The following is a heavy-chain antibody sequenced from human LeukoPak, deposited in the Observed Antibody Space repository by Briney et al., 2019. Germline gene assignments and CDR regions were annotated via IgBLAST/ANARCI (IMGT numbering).Heavy chain of an antibody. J-gene: IGHJ4*02. V-gene: IGHV4-59*08. Sequence: SETLSLTCSVSGGSIISYYWSWIRQSPGKGLEYIGYIHYSGSTNYNPSLKSRVTISADTSKNQFSLKLSSVTAADTAVYYCARIRYHCTSGPNLAYYFDYWGQGTLVTVSS. CDR3: ARIRYHCTSGPNLAYYFDY. CDR1: GGSIISYY. D-gene: IGHD1-20*01. CDR2: IHYSGST.